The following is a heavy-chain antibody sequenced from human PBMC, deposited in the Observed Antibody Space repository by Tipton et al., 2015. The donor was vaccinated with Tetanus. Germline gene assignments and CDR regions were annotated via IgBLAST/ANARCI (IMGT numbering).Heavy chain of an antibody. J-gene: IGHJ2*01. V-gene: IGHV5-51*01. CDR3: ARRLGPYTGDQIWHFDL. Sequence: GQLVQSGAEVKKTGESLKISCKASGYDVSNYGIGWVRQTPGKGLEWMGIIYPGASRFRYSTSFQGQVTISADRSINTAYLQWSSLKASDTATYYCARRLGPYTGDQIWHFDLWGRGTLVTVSS. D-gene: IGHD7-27*01. CDR1: GYDVSNYG. CDR2: IYPGASRF.